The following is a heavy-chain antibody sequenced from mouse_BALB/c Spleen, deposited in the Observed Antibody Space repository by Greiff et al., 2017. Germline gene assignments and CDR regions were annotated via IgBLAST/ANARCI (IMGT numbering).Heavy chain of an antibody. J-gene: IGHJ4*01. CDR1: GFTFSSYA. CDR3: ARPHYYGYVDAMDY. D-gene: IGHD1-2*01. V-gene: IGHV5-6-5*01. CDR2: ISSGGST. Sequence: EVQRVESGGGLVKPGGSLKLSCAASGFTFSSYAMSWVRQTPEKRLEWVASISSGGSTYYPDSVKGRFTISRDNARNILYLQMSSLRSEDTAMYYCARPHYYGYVDAMDYWGQGTSVTVSS.